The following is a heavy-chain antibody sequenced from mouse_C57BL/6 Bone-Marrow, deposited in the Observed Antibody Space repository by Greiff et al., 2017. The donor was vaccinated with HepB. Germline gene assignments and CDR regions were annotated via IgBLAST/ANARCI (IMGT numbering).Heavy chain of an antibody. J-gene: IGHJ3*01. CDR3: GRRGESGSWFAY. V-gene: IGHV1-64*01. D-gene: IGHD4-1*01. CDR2: IHPNSGST. Sequence: QVQLQQPGAELVKPGASVKLSCKASGYTFTSYWMHWVKQRPGQGLEWIGMIHPNSGSTNYNEKFKSKATLTVDKSSSTDYMQRSRLTSEDSAVYYCGRRGESGSWFAYWGQGTLVTVSA. CDR1: GYTFTSYW.